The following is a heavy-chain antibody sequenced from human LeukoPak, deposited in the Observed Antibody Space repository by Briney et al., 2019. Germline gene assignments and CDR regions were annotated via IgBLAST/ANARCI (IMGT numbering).Heavy chain of an antibody. J-gene: IGHJ4*02. CDR2: ISAYNDNT. Sequence: GASVKLSCEASGYTFTSYGISWVRQAPGQGLEWMGWISAYNDNTNYAQTLQGRVTMTTDTSTSTAYMELRSLRSDDTAVYYCARASRGVMEYWGQGTLVTVSS. V-gene: IGHV1-18*04. D-gene: IGHD3-10*01. CDR1: GYTFTSYG. CDR3: ARASRGVMEY.